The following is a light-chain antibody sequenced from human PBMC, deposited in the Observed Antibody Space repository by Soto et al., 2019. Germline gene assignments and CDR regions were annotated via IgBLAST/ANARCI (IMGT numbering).Light chain of an antibody. V-gene: IGKV3-20*01. CDR3: QYYDASQGIT. J-gene: IGKJ5*01. CDR1: QSVSSTY. Sequence: EIVMTQSPPTLSVSPGERVALSCRAIQSVSSTYLAWYQQKPGQAPRLLIYSASSRAAGIPDAFSGSGSGADFTLTISRLEPEDLAVYYCQYYDASQGITFGQGTLLEIK. CDR2: SAS.